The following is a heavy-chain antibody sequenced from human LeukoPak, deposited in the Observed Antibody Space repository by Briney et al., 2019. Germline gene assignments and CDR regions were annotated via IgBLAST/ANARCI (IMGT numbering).Heavy chain of an antibody. V-gene: IGHV4-39*01. CDR2: YDSGST. D-gene: IGHD3-10*01. CDR3: ARHYGP. CDR1: GGSIRSSYYY. J-gene: IGHJ5*02. Sequence: SETLSLTCTVSGGSIRSSYYYWGWIRQPPGKGLEWIGSYDSGSTYYNPSLKGRVTISVDTSKNQFSLKLNSVTAADTAVYYCARHYGPWGQGTLVTVSS.